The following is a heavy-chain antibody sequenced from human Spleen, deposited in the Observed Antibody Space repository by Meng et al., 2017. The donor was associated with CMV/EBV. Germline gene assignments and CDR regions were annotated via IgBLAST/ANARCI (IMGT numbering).Heavy chain of an antibody. CDR1: AFTVSSYW. CDR2: IKQDGTEG. Sequence: GESLKISCEASAFTVSSYWMSWVRQAPGKGLEWVANIKQDGTEGYYVDSVKGRFTISRDDSKSLAYLQMNSLRTEDTAVYYCTRDSAMVRGPTFFDYWGQGTLVTVSS. D-gene: IGHD3-10*01. J-gene: IGHJ4*02. V-gene: IGHV3-7*03. CDR3: TRDSAMVRGPTFFDY.